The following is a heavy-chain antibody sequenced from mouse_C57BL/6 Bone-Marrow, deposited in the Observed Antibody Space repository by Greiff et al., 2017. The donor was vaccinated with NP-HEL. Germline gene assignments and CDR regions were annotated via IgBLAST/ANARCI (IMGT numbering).Heavy chain of an antibody. D-gene: IGHD3-2*02. Sequence: VQVVESGAELMKPGASVKLSCKATGYTFTGYWIEWVKQRPGHGLEWIGEILPGSGGTNYNEKFKGKATFTADTSSNTAYMQLSSLTTEDSAIYYCARQLRAGAMDDWGQGTSVTVSS. CDR2: ILPGSGGT. V-gene: IGHV1-9*01. CDR1: GYTFTGYW. J-gene: IGHJ4*01. CDR3: ARQLRAGAMDD.